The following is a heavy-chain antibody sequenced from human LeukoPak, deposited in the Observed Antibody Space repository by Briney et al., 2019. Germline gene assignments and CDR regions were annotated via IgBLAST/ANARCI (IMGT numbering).Heavy chain of an antibody. CDR2: ISAYNGNT. D-gene: IGHD3-10*01. V-gene: IGHV1-18*01. CDR1: DYSFSSNG. J-gene: IGHJ4*02. Sequence: ASVKVSCKASDYSFSSNGFTWVRQAPGQGLEWMGWISAYNGNTNYAQKLQGRVTMTTDTSTTTAYMELRSLRSDDTAVYYCARGLGHSGSYYSRNFDYWGQGTLVTVSS. CDR3: ARGLGHSGSYYSRNFDY.